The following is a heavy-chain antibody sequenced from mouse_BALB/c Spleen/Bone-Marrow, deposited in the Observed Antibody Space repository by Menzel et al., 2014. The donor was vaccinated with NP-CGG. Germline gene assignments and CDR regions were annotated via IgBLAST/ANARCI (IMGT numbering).Heavy chain of an antibody. J-gene: IGHJ4*01. V-gene: IGHV14-3*02. CDR2: IDPANGNT. CDR3: ARAYYYGSSYYVMDY. CDR1: GFNIXDTY. Sequence: VQLQQSGTELVKPGASVKLSCTASGFNIXDTYMHWVKQRPEQGLEWIGRIDPANGNTRYDPKFQGKATITADTSSNTAYLQLTSLTSEDTAVYYCARAYYYGSSYYVMDYWGQGTSVTVSS. D-gene: IGHD1-1*01.